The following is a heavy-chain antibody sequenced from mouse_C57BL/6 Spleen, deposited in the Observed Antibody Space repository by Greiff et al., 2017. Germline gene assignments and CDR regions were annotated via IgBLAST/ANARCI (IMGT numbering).Heavy chain of an antibody. V-gene: IGHV5-6*02. CDR1: GFTFSSYG. J-gene: IGHJ2*01. CDR3: ARHFITTVVATDDDY. Sequence: VTLVESGGDLVKPGGSLKLSCAASGFTFSSYGMSWVRQTPDKRLEWVATISSGGSYTYYPDSVKGRFTISRDNAKNTLYLQMSSLKSEDTAMYYCARHFITTVVATDDDYWGQGTTLSVSS. CDR2: ISSGGSYT. D-gene: IGHD1-1*01.